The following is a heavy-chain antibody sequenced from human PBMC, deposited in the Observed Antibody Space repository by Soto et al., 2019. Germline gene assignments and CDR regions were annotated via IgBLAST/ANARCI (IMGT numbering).Heavy chain of an antibody. CDR1: GFTFSSYA. V-gene: IGHV3-23*01. J-gene: IGHJ5*02. D-gene: IGHD3-3*01. CDR2: ISGSGGST. CDR3: ARNFFYDFWSGSNWFDP. Sequence: PGGSLRLSCAASGFTFSSYAMSWVRQAPGKGLEWVSAISGSGGSTYYADSVKGRFTMTRNTSISTAYMELSSLRSEDTAVYYCARNFFYDFWSGSNWFDPWGQGTLVTVSS.